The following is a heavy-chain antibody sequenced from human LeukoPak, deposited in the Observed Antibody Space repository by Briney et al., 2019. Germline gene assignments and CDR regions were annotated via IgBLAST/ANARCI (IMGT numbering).Heavy chain of an antibody. CDR2: INHSGTT. V-gene: IGHV4-34*01. CDR3: AREGSYYGSGSPPLDY. Sequence: SETLSLTCAVYGGPFSDYYWSWIRQPPGKGLEWIGEINHSGTTNYNPSLKTRVTISVDTSKNQFSLKLSSVTAADTAVYYCAREGSYYGSGSPPLDYWGQGTLVTVSS. D-gene: IGHD3-10*01. J-gene: IGHJ4*02. CDR1: GGPFSDYY.